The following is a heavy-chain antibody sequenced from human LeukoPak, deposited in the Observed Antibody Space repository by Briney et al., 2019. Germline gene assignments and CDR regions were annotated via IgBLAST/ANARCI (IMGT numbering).Heavy chain of an antibody. CDR1: GYTLTELS. CDR3: ARDPNGNYVGAFDFQR. CDR2: FDPEDGET. Sequence: ASVKVSCKVSGYTLTELSMHWVRQAPGKGLEWMGGFDPEDGETIYAQKFQGRVTMTEDTSTDTAYMELSSLRSEDTAVYYCARDPNGNYVGAFDFQRWGQGTLVTVSS. D-gene: IGHD4-17*01. J-gene: IGHJ1*01. V-gene: IGHV1-24*01.